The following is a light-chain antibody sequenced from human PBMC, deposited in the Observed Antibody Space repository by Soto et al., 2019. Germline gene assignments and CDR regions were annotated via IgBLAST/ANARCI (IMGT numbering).Light chain of an antibody. V-gene: IGKV3D-15*01. CDR1: QSVDSK. Sequence: EIVMTQSPATLSVSPGERAIFSCRASQSVDSKLAWYQQKLGQAPRLLIYDASTRATSIPARFSGSGSGTEFTLTISSLQSEDFAIYYCQQYYVWNTFGGGTKVEIK. CDR2: DAS. J-gene: IGKJ4*01. CDR3: QQYYVWNT.